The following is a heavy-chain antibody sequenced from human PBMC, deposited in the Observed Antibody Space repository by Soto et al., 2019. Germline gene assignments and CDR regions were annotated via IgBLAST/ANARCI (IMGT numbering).Heavy chain of an antibody. CDR1: GFTFSSYG. CDR3: AKGHSCSGDSCYSHFDY. D-gene: IGHD2-15*01. V-gene: IGHV3-30*18. J-gene: IGHJ4*02. CDR2: ISYDGSNT. Sequence: GGSLRLSCAASGFTFSSYGMHWVRQAPGKGLEWVAIISYDGSNTYYADSVKGRFTISRDNSKNTLYLQMHSLRAEDTAVYSCAKGHSCSGDSCYSHFDYWGPGTLVTVSS.